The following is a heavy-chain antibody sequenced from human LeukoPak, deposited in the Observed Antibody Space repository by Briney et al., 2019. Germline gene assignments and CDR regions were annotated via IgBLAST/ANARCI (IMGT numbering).Heavy chain of an antibody. Sequence: ETLSLTPAHHLGSPRGSKWRTIRAPPRGGVGWGWQINLSVSTNYTPPLKRRANISLHKSKTKISLNLNSVTAEDQALYYCATSYWVSGYYYMDVWGKGTTVTISS. J-gene: IGHJ6*03. CDR2: INLSVST. CDR3: ATSYWVSGYYYMDV. V-gene: IGHV4-34*01. CDR1: LGSPRGSK. D-gene: IGHD3-10*01.